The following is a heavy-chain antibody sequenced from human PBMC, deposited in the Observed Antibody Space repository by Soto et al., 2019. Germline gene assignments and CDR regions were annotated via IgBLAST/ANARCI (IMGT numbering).Heavy chain of an antibody. CDR1: GGTFSSYA. V-gene: IGHV1-69*01. D-gene: IGHD6-6*01. J-gene: IGHJ4*02. CDR3: ARRSSSSSGGMVDY. CDR2: IIPILGTA. Sequence: QVQLVQSGAEVKKPGSSVKVSCKASGGTFSSYALSWLRQAPGQGFGWMGGIIPILGTANYAQKFQGRVTITADESTSTAYMELSSLRSEDTAVYYCARRSSSSSGGMVDYWGQGTLVTVSS.